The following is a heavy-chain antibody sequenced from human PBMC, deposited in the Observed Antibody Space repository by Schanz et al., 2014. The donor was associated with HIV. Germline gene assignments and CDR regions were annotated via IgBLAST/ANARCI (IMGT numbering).Heavy chain of an antibody. J-gene: IGHJ4*02. V-gene: IGHV1-8*02. CDR2: INPGSGNT. Sequence: QVQLVQSGAEMKKPGASVKVSCKASGGTFSSYAISWVRQAPGQGLEWLGWINPGSGNTGYAQRFQGRVTVTMSTSKRTIYMELSGLTSEDTAVYFCARGPDYSSASYKFDYWGQGTLVTVSS. D-gene: IGHD4-4*01. CDR3: ARGPDYSSASYKFDY. CDR1: GGTFSSYA.